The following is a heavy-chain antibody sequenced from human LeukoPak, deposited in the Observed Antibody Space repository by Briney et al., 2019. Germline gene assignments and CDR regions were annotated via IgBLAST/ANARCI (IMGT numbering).Heavy chain of an antibody. D-gene: IGHD5-24*01. CDR3: ARSSARDGYNTLDY. CDR1: AFTFSSYG. Sequence: GRSLRLSCAASAFTFSSYGMHWVRQAPGKGLEWVAVIWYDGSDEYYADSVKGRFTISRDNSKNTLYLQMNSLRAEDTAVYYCARSSARDGYNTLDYWGQGTLVTVSS. CDR2: IWYDGSDE. V-gene: IGHV3-33*01. J-gene: IGHJ4*02.